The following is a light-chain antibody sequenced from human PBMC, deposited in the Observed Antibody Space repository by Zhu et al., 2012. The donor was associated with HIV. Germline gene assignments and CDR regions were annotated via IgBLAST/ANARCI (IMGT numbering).Light chain of an antibody. J-gene: IGKJ5*01. Sequence: EVVLTQSPATLSLSPGERATLSCRASQSVSPYVAWYQQKPGQAPRLLIYDASNRATGVPARFSGSGSGTDFTLTIHYLEPEDSAVYYCQQRSNYITFGQGTRLDI. CDR3: QQRSNYIT. CDR1: QSVSPY. V-gene: IGKV3-11*01. CDR2: DAS.